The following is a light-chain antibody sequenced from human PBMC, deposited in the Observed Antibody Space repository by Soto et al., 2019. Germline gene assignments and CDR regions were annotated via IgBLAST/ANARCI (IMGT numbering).Light chain of an antibody. CDR3: QQYHNWWT. V-gene: IGKV3-15*01. CDR1: QNIGSN. Sequence: EIVMPQSPATLSVSPGERVTLSCRASQNIGSNLAWYQQKFGQAPRLLIYGASTRVTGIPARISGSGSGTEFTLTITSLQSEDFGVYHCQQYHNWWTFGQGTKVDFK. CDR2: GAS. J-gene: IGKJ1*01.